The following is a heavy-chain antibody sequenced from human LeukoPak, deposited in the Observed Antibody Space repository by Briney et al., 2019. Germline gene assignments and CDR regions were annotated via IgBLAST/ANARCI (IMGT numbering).Heavy chain of an antibody. J-gene: IGHJ4*01. Sequence: GGSLRLSCAASGFAFTTYWMTWVRQAPGKGLEWVANINLDGSEVHYVDSLKDRFTISRDNARNSLSLQMNSLRAEDTAVYYCASRRHDFVHWGHGTLVTVSS. D-gene: IGHD3-16*01. CDR3: ASRRHDFVH. V-gene: IGHV3-7*01. CDR2: INLDGSEV. CDR1: GFAFTTYW.